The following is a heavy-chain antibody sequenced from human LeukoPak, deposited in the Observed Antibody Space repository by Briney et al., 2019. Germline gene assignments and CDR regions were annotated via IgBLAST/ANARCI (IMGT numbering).Heavy chain of an antibody. CDR1: GGSISSYY. CDR2: IYTSGST. Sequence: PSETLSLTCTVSGGSISSYYWSWIRQPAGKGLEWIGRIYTSGSTNYNPSLKSRVTMSVDTSKNQFSLKLSSVTAADTAVYYCASGYYYDSSGYPPPLVAFDIWGQGTMVTVSS. J-gene: IGHJ3*02. D-gene: IGHD3-22*01. CDR3: ASGYYYDSSGYPPPLVAFDI. V-gene: IGHV4-4*07.